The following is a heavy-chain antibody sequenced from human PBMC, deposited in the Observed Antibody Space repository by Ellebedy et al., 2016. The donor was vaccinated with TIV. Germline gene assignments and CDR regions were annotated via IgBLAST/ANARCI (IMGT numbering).Heavy chain of an antibody. J-gene: IGHJ4*02. Sequence: PGGSLRLSCAASAFTFSSFWMTWVRQTPDKGLEWLSHDVPDGYRKYYADSVKGRFTTSRDISKNTLFLQMNSLRVEDTAVYFCTRGPTHGGFDYWGQGTLVTVSS. V-gene: IGHV3-30*03. CDR1: AFTFSSFW. CDR3: TRGPTHGGFDY. D-gene: IGHD3-16*01. CDR2: DVPDGYRK.